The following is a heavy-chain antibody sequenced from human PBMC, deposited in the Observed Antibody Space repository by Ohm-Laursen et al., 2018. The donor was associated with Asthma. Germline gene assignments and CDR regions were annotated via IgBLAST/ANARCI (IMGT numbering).Heavy chain of an antibody. V-gene: IGHV1-69*01. J-gene: IGHJ4*02. CDR3: ARSEPIHYYDSSGYYYDYFDY. CDR1: GGTFSSYA. CDR2: IIPIFGTA. D-gene: IGHD3-22*01. Sequence: SSVKVSCKASGGTFSSYAISWVRQAPGQGLEWMGGIIPIFGTANYAQKFQGRVTITADESTNTAYMELSSLRSEDTAVYYCARSEPIHYYDSSGYYYDYFDYWGQGTLVTVSS.